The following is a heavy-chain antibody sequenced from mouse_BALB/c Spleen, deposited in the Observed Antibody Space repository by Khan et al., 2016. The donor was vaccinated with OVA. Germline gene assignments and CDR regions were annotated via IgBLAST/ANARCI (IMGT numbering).Heavy chain of an antibody. CDR3: ARPAYDGYYDY. J-gene: IGHJ2*01. D-gene: IGHD2-3*01. CDR2: ISTYSGNT. CDR1: GYTFPDYA. V-gene: IGHV1S137*01. Sequence: QVQLQQSGPELVRPGVSVKISCKGSGYTFPDYAMHWVKQSHTKSLEWIGLISTYSGNTNYNQQFKGKATMTVDKSSSTAYMDLARLTSEDSAIYYCARPAYDGYYDYWGQGTTLTVSS.